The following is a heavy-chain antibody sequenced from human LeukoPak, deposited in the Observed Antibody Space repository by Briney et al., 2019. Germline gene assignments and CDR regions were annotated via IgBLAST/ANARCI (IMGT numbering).Heavy chain of an antibody. CDR1: GYTFTSYD. CDR3: ARGLHLRYYDRSGYFDY. D-gene: IGHD3-22*01. J-gene: IGHJ4*02. CDR2: INPSGGYT. V-gene: IGHV1-46*01. Sequence: ASVKVSCKASGYTFTSYDINWVRQATGQGLEWMGLINPSGGYTNYAQKSQGRVTMTRDTSTSTVYMELSSLRSEDTAVYYCARGLHLRYYDRSGYFDYWGQGTLVTVSS.